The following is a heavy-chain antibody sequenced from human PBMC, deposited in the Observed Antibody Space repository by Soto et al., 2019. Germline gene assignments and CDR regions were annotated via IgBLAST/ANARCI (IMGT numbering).Heavy chain of an antibody. D-gene: IGHD7-27*01. Sequence: QVQLVQSGPEVRKPGSSVKISCKASGGIFTTYSFNWVRQAPGQGLEWMGRIIPVPGLTYYAQKFQDRITITADTFTNTAYMELSSLRLQDTAVYYCASRARDASTLGQPFDYWGPGTLVAVS. CDR2: IIPVPGLT. V-gene: IGHV1-69*02. CDR1: GGIFTTYS. CDR3: ASRARDASTLGQPFDY. J-gene: IGHJ4*02.